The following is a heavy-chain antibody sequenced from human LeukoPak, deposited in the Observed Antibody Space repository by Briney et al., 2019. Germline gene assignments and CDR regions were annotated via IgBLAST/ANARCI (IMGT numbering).Heavy chain of an antibody. CDR1: GGSLSGYY. CDR3: ARCIAARFIGSVLNYYYYMDV. CDR2: INHSGST. V-gene: IGHV4-34*01. J-gene: IGHJ6*03. D-gene: IGHD6-25*01. Sequence: SETLSLTCAVYGGSLSGYYWSWIRQPPGKGLGWIGEINHSGSTNYNPSLKSRVTISVDTSKNQFSLKLSSVTAADTAVYYCARCIAARFIGSVLNYYYYMDVWGKGTTVIVSS.